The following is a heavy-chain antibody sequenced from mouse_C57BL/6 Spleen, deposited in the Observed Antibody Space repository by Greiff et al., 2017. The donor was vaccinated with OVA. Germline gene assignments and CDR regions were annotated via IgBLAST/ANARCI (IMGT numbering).Heavy chain of an antibody. J-gene: IGHJ2*01. D-gene: IGHD1-1*01. V-gene: IGHV5-6*01. CDR2: ISSGGSYT. Sequence: EVQRVESGGDLVKPGGSLKLSCAASGFTFSSYGMSWVRQTPDKRLEWVATISSGGSYTYYPDSVKGRFTISRDNAKNTLYLQMSSLKSEDTAMYYCARQRGVTTVVATKNYFDYWGQGTTLTVSS. CDR1: GFTFSSYG. CDR3: ARQRGVTTVVATKNYFDY.